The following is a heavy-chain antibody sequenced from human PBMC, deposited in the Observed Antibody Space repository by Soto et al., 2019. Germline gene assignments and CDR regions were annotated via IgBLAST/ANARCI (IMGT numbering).Heavy chain of an antibody. CDR2: IIPIFGTA. CDR3: ARDPTPSYDILTGYYDY. J-gene: IGHJ4*02. D-gene: IGHD3-9*01. Sequence: VQLVQSGAEVKKPGSSVKVSCKASGGTFSSYAISWVRQAPGQGLEWMGGIIPIFGTANYAQKFQGRVTITADESTSTAYMELSSLRSEDTAVYYCARDPTPSYDILTGYYDYWGQGTLVTVSS. CDR1: GGTFSSYA. V-gene: IGHV1-69*01.